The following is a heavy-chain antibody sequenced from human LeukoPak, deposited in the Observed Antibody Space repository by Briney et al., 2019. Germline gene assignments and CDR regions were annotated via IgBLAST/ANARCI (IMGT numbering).Heavy chain of an antibody. D-gene: IGHD3-10*01. CDR2: ILPDGRDT. J-gene: IGHJ4*02. Sequence: GASVKVSCKASGYTFTSYYMHWVRQAPGQGLEWMGWILPDGRDTKYSQKFQDRMTLTTDTSTNTAYMELSSLIPDDTAVYYCSGRYGPGPVWGQGTLISASP. CDR3: SGRYGPGPV. CDR1: GYTFTSYY. V-gene: IGHV1-2*02.